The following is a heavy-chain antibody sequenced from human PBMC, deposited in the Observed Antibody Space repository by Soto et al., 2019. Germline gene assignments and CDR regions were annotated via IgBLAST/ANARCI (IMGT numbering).Heavy chain of an antibody. CDR2: ISYDGSNK. Sequence: GGSLRLSCAASGFTFSSYAMHWVRQAPGKGLEWVAVISYDGSNKYYADSVKGRFTISRDNSKNTLYLQMNSLRVEDTAVYYCARDPWVVAATPLFDYWGQGTLVTVSS. D-gene: IGHD2-15*01. V-gene: IGHV3-30-3*01. CDR3: ARDPWVVAATPLFDY. J-gene: IGHJ4*02. CDR1: GFTFSSYA.